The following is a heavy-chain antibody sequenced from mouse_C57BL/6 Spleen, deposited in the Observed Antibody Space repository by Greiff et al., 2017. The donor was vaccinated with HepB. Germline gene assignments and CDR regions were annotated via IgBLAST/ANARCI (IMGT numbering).Heavy chain of an antibody. CDR2: INPSSGYT. V-gene: IGHV1-7*01. Sequence: VQLQQSGAELAKPGASVKLSCKASGYTFTSYWMHWVNQRPGQGLEWIGYINPSSGYTKYNQKFKDKATLTADKSSSTAYMQLSSLTYEDSAVYYCARGDPSSLLRLYYFDYWGQGTTLTVSS. CDR1: GYTFTSYW. J-gene: IGHJ2*01. CDR3: ARGDPSSLLRLYYFDY. D-gene: IGHD1-2*01.